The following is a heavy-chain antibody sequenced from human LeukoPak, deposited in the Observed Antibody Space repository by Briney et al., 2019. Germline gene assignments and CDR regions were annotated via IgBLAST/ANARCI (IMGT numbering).Heavy chain of an antibody. Sequence: GGSLRLSCAASGFTFSKDDFHWVRQAPGKGLEWVAAIGVTGDTYYADSVKGRFTISRDNAKNSLYLQMNSLRAEDTAVYYCARAWFGDYGMDVWGQGTTVTVSS. D-gene: IGHD3-10*01. CDR1: GFTFSKDD. CDR2: IGVTGDT. V-gene: IGHV3-13*01. CDR3: ARAWFGDYGMDV. J-gene: IGHJ6*02.